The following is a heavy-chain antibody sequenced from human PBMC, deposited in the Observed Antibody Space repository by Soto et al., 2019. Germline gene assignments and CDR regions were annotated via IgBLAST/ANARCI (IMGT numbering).Heavy chain of an antibody. V-gene: IGHV4-59*01. J-gene: IGHJ5*02. CDR3: ARAYSSSWYWFDP. CDR2: IYYSGST. CDR1: GGSISSYY. Sequence: PSETVSLTCTVSGGSISSYYWSWIRQPPGKGLEWIGYIYYSGSTNYNPSLKSRVTISVDTSKNQFSLKLSSVTAADTAVYYCARAYSSSWYWFDPWGQGTLVTVSS. D-gene: IGHD6-13*01.